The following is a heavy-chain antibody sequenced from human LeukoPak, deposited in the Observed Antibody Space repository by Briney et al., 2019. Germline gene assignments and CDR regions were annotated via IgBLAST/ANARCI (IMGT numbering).Heavy chain of an antibody. CDR3: ARHEEESGAARYYFDY. CDR2: INPNSGGT. CDR1: GYTFTGYY. Sequence: ASVKVSFKASGYTFTGYYMHWVRQAPGQGLEWMGRINPNSGGTNYAQKFQGRVTMTRDTSISTAYMELSRLRSDDTAVYNCARHEEESGAARYYFDYWGQGTLVTVSS. V-gene: IGHV1-2*06. D-gene: IGHD6-13*01. J-gene: IGHJ4*02.